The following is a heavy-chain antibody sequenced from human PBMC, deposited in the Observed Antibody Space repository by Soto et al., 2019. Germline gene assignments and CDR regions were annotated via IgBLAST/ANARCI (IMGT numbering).Heavy chain of an antibody. J-gene: IGHJ4*02. CDR1: GGSISSYY. Sequence: KTSETLSLTCTVSGGSISSYYWSWIRQPPGKGLEWIGYIYYSGSTNHNPSLKSRVTISVDTSKNQFSLKLSSVTAADTAVYYCARQPYGSGNPLDDWGQGTLVTVSS. CDR2: IYYSGST. D-gene: IGHD3-10*01. CDR3: ARQPYGSGNPLDD. V-gene: IGHV4-59*08.